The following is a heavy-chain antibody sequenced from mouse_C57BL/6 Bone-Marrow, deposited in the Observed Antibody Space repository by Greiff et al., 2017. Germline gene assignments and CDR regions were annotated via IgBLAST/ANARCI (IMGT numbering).Heavy chain of an antibody. D-gene: IGHD1-1*01. CDR1: GYTFTSYW. Sequence: QVQLKQPGAELVKPGASVKLSCKASGYTFTSYWMQWVKQRPGQGLEWIGEIDPSDSDTNYNQKFKGKATLTVDTSSSTAYMQLSSLTSEDSAVYYCARGKITTVRFAYWGQGTLVTVTA. CDR2: IDPSDSDT. V-gene: IGHV1-50*01. J-gene: IGHJ3*01. CDR3: ARGKITTVRFAY.